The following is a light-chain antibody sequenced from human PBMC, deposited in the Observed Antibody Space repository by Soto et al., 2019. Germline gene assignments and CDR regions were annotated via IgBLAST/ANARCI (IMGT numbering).Light chain of an antibody. V-gene: IGKV1-5*03. J-gene: IGKJ2*01. Sequence: DIQMTQSPSTLSASLGDRVTITCRASRAISDWLAWYQQRPGKAPKLLIYRASRLESGVPSRFSGSGSGQELTLTIRGLQPDDFATYYCQKYNTFSFTFGQGTKLEI. CDR1: RAISDW. CDR3: QKYNTFSFT. CDR2: RAS.